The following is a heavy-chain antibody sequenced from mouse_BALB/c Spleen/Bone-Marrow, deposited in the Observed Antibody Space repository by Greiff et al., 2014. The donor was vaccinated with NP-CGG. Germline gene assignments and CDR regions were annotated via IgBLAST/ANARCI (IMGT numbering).Heavy chain of an antibody. D-gene: IGHD1-1*01. CDR2: ISSGSSTI. V-gene: IGHV5-17*02. J-gene: IGHJ2*01. CDR1: GFTFSSFG. CDR3: ARSRFPDYGSSPFDY. Sequence: EVQGVESGGGLVQPGGSRKLSCAASGFTFSSFGIHWVRQAPEKGLEWVAYISSGSSTIYYADTVKGRFTISRDNPKNILFLQMTSLRSEDTAMYYCARSRFPDYGSSPFDYWGQGTTLTVSS.